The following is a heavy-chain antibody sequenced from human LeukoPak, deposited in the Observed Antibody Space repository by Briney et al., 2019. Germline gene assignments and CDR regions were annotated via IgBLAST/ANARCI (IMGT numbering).Heavy chain of an antibody. CDR3: ARELLDCTNGVCYWSFDY. V-gene: IGHV1-2*02. D-gene: IGHD2-8*01. CDR2: INPNSGGT. CDR1: GYTFTSYG. Sequence: GASVKVSCKASGYTFTSYGISWVRQAPGQGLEWMGWINPNSGGTNYAQKFQGRVTMTRDTSISTAYMELSRLRSDDTAVYYCARELLDCTNGVCYWSFDYWGQGTLVTVSS. J-gene: IGHJ4*02.